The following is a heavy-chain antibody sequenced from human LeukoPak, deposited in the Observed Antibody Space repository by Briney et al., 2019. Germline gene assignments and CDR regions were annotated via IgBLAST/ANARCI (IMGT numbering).Heavy chain of an antibody. V-gene: IGHV3-23*01. CDR3: ATLMYTTGRQGFDS. Sequence: GGSLRLSCAASGFAFRIFPMIWARQAPGKGLEWVSSISADSTATNYADSAKGRFTVSRDNSKRTLYLQMNSLRVEDTALYYCATLMYTTGRQGFDSWGQGTRVTVSS. CDR1: GFAFRIFP. CDR2: ISADSTAT. D-gene: IGHD6-19*01. J-gene: IGHJ4*02.